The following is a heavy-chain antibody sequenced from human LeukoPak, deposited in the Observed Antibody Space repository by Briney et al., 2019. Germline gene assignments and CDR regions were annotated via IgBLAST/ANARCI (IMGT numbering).Heavy chain of an antibody. D-gene: IGHD3-3*01. Sequence: PSETLSLTCTVSGGSIGSSSYYWGWIRQPPGKGLEWIGSIYYSGSTYYNPSLKSRVTISVDTSKNQFSLKLSSVTAADTAVYYCARLSGYDFWSGWGGWFDPWGQGTLVTVSS. V-gene: IGHV4-39*07. CDR2: IYYSGST. CDR1: GGSIGSSSYY. CDR3: ARLSGYDFWSGWGGWFDP. J-gene: IGHJ5*02.